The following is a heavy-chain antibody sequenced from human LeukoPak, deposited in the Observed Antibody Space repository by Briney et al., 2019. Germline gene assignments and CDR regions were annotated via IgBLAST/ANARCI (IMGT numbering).Heavy chain of an antibody. CDR2: IYTSGST. Sequence: SETLSLTCTVSGGSISSYYWSWIRQPPGKGLEWIGYIYTSGSTNYNPSLKSRVTISVDTSKNQFSLKLSSVTAADAAVYYCATTPWDYYYMDVWGKGTTVTVSS. D-gene: IGHD4-11*01. CDR1: GGSISSYY. V-gene: IGHV4-4*09. CDR3: ATTPWDYYYMDV. J-gene: IGHJ6*03.